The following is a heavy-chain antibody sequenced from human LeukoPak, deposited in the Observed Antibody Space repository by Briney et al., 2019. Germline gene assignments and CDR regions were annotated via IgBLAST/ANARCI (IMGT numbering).Heavy chain of an antibody. CDR2: INHSGST. Sequence: SETLSLTCAVYGGSFSGYYWSWIRQPPGKGLEWIGEINHSGSTNYNPSLKSRVTISVDTSKNQFSLKLSSVTAADTALYYCAKHYMGSSYNRGCDYWGQGTLVTVSS. CDR3: AKHYMGSSYNRGCDY. V-gene: IGHV4-34*01. J-gene: IGHJ4*02. CDR1: GGSFSGYY. D-gene: IGHD3-10*01.